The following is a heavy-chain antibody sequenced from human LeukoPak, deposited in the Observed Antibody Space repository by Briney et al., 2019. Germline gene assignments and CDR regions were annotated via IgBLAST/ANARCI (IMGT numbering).Heavy chain of an antibody. Sequence: SETLSLTCTVSGGSISRSPYYWGWIRRPPGKGLEWIATIYYTGGTYYNPSLKSRLTISVDTSKNQFSLKLSSVTAADTAMYYCVRSLVVAATIDYWGQGTLVTVSS. CDR3: VRSLVVAATIDY. CDR2: IYYTGGT. CDR1: GGSISRSPYY. V-gene: IGHV4-39*01. J-gene: IGHJ4*02. D-gene: IGHD2-15*01.